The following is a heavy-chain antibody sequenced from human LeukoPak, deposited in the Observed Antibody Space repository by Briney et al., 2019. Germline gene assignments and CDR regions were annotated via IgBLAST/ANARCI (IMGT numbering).Heavy chain of an antibody. V-gene: IGHV3-21*01. J-gene: IGHJ4*02. CDR3: ARDHLYYGSGSPTGGY. CDR2: ISSSSSYI. Sequence: GGSLRLSCAASGFTFSSYWMNWVRQAPGKGLEWVSSISSSSSYIYYADSVKGRFTISRDNAKNSLYLQMNSLRAEDTAVYYCARDHLYYGSGSPTGGYWGQGTLVTVSS. D-gene: IGHD3-10*01. CDR1: GFTFSSYW.